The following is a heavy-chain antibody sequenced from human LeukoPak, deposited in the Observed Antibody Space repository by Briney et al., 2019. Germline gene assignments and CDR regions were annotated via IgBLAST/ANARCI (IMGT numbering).Heavy chain of an antibody. D-gene: IGHD1-26*01. CDR2: ITPNSGGT. J-gene: IGHJ4*02. V-gene: IGHV1-2*02. Sequence: EASVKVSCKASRYTFTGYYMHWVRQAPGQGLEWMGWITPNSGGTNYAQKFQGRVTMTRDTAISTAYMELSRLRSDDTAVYYCAREVFGATMIDYWGQGTLVTVSS. CDR1: RYTFTGYY. CDR3: AREVFGATMIDY.